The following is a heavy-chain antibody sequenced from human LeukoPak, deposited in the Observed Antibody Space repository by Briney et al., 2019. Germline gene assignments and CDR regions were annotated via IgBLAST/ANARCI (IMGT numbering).Heavy chain of an antibody. CDR2: IKKDGSDK. CDR1: GFTFSSYW. D-gene: IGHD2-21*02. V-gene: IGHV3-7*02. CDR3: ASLAVVTGGD. Sequence: GGSLRLSCAASGFTFSSYWMTWVRQAPGKGLEWVANIKKDGSDKYYVASVKGRFTISRDNAKNSLYLQMNSLSAEDTAVYYCASLAVVTGGDWGQGTLVTVTS. J-gene: IGHJ4*02.